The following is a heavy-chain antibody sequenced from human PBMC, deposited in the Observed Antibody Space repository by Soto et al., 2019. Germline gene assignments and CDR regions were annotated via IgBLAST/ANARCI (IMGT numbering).Heavy chain of an antibody. CDR2: ISDDGSNK. J-gene: IGHJ4*02. CDR1: GFTFSTCV. CDR3: ARWDYYYSSALDY. Sequence: GGSLRLSCGASGFTFSTCVMTWVRQAPGKGLEWVAVISDDGSNKYYADSVKGRFTISRDNSKNTLYLQMNSLRAEDTAVYYCARWDYYYSSALDYWGQGTLVTVSS. V-gene: IGHV3-30-3*01. D-gene: IGHD3-22*01.